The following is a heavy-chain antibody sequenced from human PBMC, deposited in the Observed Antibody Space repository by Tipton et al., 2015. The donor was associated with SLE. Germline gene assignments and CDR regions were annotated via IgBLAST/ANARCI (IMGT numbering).Heavy chain of an antibody. CDR2: IHSSGDR. D-gene: IGHD4-17*01. V-gene: IGHV4-4*07. CDR1: GGSIRFDY. Sequence: TLSLTCTVFGGSIRFDYWGWIRQSAGRGLEWIGRIHSSGDRDYNPSLRSRVTMSIDASQNRVSLRLKSVSAADTAVYYCARGSDGEYVRYFDVWGPGTLVTVSS. CDR3: ARGSDGEYVRYFDV. J-gene: IGHJ2*01.